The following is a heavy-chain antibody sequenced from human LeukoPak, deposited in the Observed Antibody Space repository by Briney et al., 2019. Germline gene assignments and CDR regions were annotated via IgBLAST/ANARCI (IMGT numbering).Heavy chain of an antibody. CDR3: ARRRGLGGDYGMGV. CDR1: GGSFSGYY. J-gene: IGHJ6*02. Sequence: PSETLSLTCAVYGGSFSGYYWSWIRQPPGKGLEWIGEINHSGSTNYNPSLKSRVTISVDTSKNQFSLKLSSVSAADTAVYYCARRRGLGGDYGMGVWGQGTTVTVSS. D-gene: IGHD6-25*01. CDR2: INHSGST. V-gene: IGHV4-34*01.